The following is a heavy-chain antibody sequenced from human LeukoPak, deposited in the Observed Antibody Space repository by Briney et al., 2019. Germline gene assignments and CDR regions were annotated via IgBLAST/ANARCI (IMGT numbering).Heavy chain of an antibody. V-gene: IGHV4-59*12. D-gene: IGHD6-13*01. CDR3: AKDLASSSGLDY. CDR1: GGSISSYY. Sequence: PSETLSLTCTVSGGSISSYYWNWIRQPPGKGLEWIGYIYHTENTNYNPSLKSRVTISVDTSKNQLSLTLRSVTAADTAVYYCAKDLASSSGLDYWGQGTLVTVSS. CDR2: IYHTENT. J-gene: IGHJ4*02.